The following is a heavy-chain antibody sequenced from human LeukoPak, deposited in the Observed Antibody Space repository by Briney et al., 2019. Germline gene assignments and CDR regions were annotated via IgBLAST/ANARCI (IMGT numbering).Heavy chain of an antibody. V-gene: IGHV4-59*01. D-gene: IGHD6-19*01. CDR2: IYYSGST. CDR3: ARELGSGWYDTFDY. J-gene: IGHJ4*02. Sequence: SETLSLTCAVYGGSFSGYYWSWIRQPPGKGLEWIGYIYYSGSTNYNPSLKSRVTISVDTSKNQFSLKLSSVTAADTAVYYCARELGSGWYDTFDYWGQGTLVTVSS. CDR1: GGSFSGYY.